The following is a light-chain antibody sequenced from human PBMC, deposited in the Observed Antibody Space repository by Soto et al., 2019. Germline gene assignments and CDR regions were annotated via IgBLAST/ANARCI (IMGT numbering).Light chain of an antibody. J-gene: IGKJ1*01. V-gene: IGKV1-5*01. CDR1: QGVSTW. CDR2: DAS. Sequence: DIQITQSPSSVSSSVGDRVTITCRASQGVSTWLAWYQQKPGKAPNLLIYDASSLEGGVPSRFSGSGSGTEFTLTISSLQPDDFATYYCQQYNTYSTFGQGTKVDIK. CDR3: QQYNTYST.